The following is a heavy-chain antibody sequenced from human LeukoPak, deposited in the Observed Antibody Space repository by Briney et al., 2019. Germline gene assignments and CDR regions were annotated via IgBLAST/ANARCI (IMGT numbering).Heavy chain of an antibody. CDR1: GFTFSSYW. CDR2: IKQDGSEK. J-gene: IGHJ4*02. Sequence: GGSLRLSCAASGFTFSSYWMSWVRQAPGKGLEWVANIKQDGSEKYYVDSVKGRFTISRDNAKNSLYLQMNSLRAEDTAVYYCARRVYYGPVVFDYWGQGTLVTVSS. V-gene: IGHV3-7*01. D-gene: IGHD3-10*01. CDR3: ARRVYYGPVVFDY.